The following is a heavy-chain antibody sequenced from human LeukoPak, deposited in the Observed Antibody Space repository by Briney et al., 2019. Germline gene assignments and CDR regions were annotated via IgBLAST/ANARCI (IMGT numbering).Heavy chain of an antibody. J-gene: IGHJ4*02. CDR3: AKDRSGSYD. V-gene: IGHV3-23*01. CDR2: ISGSGGST. D-gene: IGHD1-26*01. CDR1: GFTFSNYA. Sequence: GGSLRLSCAASGFTFSNYAMSWVRQAPGKGLERVSSISGSGGSTYYADSVKGRFTISRDNSKNTLYLQMNSLRAEDTAVYYCAKDRSGSYDWGQGTLVTVSS.